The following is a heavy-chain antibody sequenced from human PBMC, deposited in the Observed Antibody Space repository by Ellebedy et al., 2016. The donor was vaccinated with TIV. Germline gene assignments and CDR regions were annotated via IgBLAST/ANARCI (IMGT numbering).Heavy chain of an antibody. J-gene: IGHJ4*02. CDR1: GFTFDDYG. V-gene: IGHV3-9*01. D-gene: IGHD3-3*01. CDR2: ISWNSGKI. Sequence: PGGSLRLSCAASGFTFDDYGMHWVRQAPGKGLEWVSGISWNSGKIGYADSVKGRFTISRDNAKNSLYLQMNSLRAEDTAVYYCARGGYDFWSGYPPDYWGQGTLVTVSS. CDR3: ARGGYDFWSGYPPDY.